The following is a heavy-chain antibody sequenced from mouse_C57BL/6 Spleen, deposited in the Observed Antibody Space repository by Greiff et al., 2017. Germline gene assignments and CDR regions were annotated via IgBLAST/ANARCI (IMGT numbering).Heavy chain of an antibody. CDR3: TSYGNYGDYAMDY. D-gene: IGHD2-1*01. CDR1: GYTFTSYW. V-gene: IGHV1-5*01. Sequence: VQLQQSGTVLARPGASVKMSCKTSGYTFTSYWMHWVKQRPGQGLEWIGAIYPGNSDTSHNQKFKGKAKLTAVTSASTAYMELSSLTNEDSAVYYCTSYGNYGDYAMDYWGQGTSVTVSS. CDR2: IYPGNSDT. J-gene: IGHJ4*01.